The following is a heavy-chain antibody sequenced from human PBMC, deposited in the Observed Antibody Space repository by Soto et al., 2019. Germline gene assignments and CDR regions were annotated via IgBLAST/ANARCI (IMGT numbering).Heavy chain of an antibody. CDR2: VSGNDGST. J-gene: IGHJ3*02. CDR3: AKGYCGSCYSRGAFDI. CDR1: GFTFGDYA. D-gene: IGHD2-15*01. Sequence: PGGSLRLSCTGSGFTFGDYAMSWFRQAPGKGLEWVSGVSGNDGSTNYADSVRGRFTISRDTSRDTLYLQLNSLIAEDTAVYYCAKGYCGSCYSRGAFDIWGQGTMVTVSS. V-gene: IGHV3-23*01.